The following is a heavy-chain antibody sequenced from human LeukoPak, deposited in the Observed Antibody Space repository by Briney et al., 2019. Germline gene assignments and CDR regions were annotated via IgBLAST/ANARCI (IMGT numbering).Heavy chain of an antibody. CDR2: INPNSGGT. V-gene: IGHV1-2*02. CDR3: AGDDVDTAMVGYYYYYMDV. Sequence: GASVKVSCKASGYTFTGYYMHWVRQAPGQGLEWMGWINPNSGGTNYAQKFQGRVTMTRDTSISTAYMELSRLRSDDTAVYYCAGDDVDTAMVGYYYYYMDVWGKGTTVTISS. J-gene: IGHJ6*03. D-gene: IGHD5-18*01. CDR1: GYTFTGYY.